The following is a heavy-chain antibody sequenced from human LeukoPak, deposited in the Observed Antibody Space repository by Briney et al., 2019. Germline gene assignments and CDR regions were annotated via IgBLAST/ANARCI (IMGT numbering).Heavy chain of an antibody. Sequence: GAPLRLSCAASGFTFSSYAMSWVRQAPGKGLEWVSAISGSGGSTYYADSVKGRFTISRDNSKNTLYLQMNSLRAEDTAVCYCAKSLGRWPPYGMDVWGQGTTVTVSS. J-gene: IGHJ6*02. CDR3: AKSLGRWPPYGMDV. V-gene: IGHV3-23*01. CDR2: ISGSGGST. D-gene: IGHD1-26*01. CDR1: GFTFSSYA.